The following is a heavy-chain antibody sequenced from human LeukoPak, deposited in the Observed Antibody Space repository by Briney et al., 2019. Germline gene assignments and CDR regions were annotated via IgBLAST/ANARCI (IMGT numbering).Heavy chain of an antibody. J-gene: IGHJ3*02. D-gene: IGHD4-23*01. CDR3: ARDKYGGNSNAFDM. Sequence: GGSLRLSCAASGFTFSSYSMNWVRQAPGKGLEWVSSISSSSSYIYYADSVKGRFTISRDNAKNSLYLQMNSLRAEDTAVYYCARDKYGGNSNAFDMWGQGTMVTVSS. CDR1: GFTFSSYS. V-gene: IGHV3-21*01. CDR2: ISSSSSYI.